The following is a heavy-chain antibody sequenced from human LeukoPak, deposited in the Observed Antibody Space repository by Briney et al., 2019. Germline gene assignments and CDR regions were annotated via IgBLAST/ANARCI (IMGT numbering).Heavy chain of an antibody. CDR3: AADIRLGAPDYFDY. CDR1: GFTSSSYA. D-gene: IGHD1-26*01. J-gene: IGHJ4*02. V-gene: IGHV3-30-3*01. Sequence: GGSLRLSCAASGFTSSSYAMSWVRQAPGKGLEWVAVIAHDGTIKLYADSVTGRFTISRDNSRNTLYLEMNNMRREDTAVYFCAADIRLGAPDYFDYWGQGTLVTVSS. CDR2: IAHDGTIK.